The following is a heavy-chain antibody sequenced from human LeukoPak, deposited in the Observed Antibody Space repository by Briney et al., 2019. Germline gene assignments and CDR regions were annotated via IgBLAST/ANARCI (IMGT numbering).Heavy chain of an antibody. V-gene: IGHV1-2*02. CDR2: INPNSGGT. D-gene: IGHD1-26*01. CDR1: GYTFTDYY. CDR3: AREWELLRKYLYH. J-gene: IGHJ1*01. Sequence: ASVKVSCKASGYTFTDYYMHWVRQAPGQGLEWMGWINPNSGGTTYAQNFKGRVTMTWDTSISTAYMELSRLRSDDTAVYYCAREWELLRKYLYHWGQGTLVTVSS.